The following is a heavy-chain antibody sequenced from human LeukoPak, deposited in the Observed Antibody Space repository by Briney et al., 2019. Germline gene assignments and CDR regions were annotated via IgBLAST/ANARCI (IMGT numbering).Heavy chain of an antibody. CDR3: AKGSLYSSGWNDY. J-gene: IGHJ4*02. CDR2: IRYDGSNK. V-gene: IGHV3-30*02. Sequence: GGSLRLSCAASGFTFSSYGMHWVRQAPGKGLEWVTFIRYDGSNKYYADSVKGRFTISRDNSKSTLYLQMNSLRGEDTAVYYCAKGSLYSSGWNDYWGQGTLVTVSS. D-gene: IGHD6-19*01. CDR1: GFTFSSYG.